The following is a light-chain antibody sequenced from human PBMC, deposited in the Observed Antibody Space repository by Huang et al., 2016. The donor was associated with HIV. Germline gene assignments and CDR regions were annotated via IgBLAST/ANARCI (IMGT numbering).Light chain of an antibody. CDR2: AAS. J-gene: IGKJ4*01. CDR1: QGIGSY. Sequence: IQLTQLPPSLSASVGDRVTLTCRASQGIGSYVAWYQQKPGKAPNRLIYAASTLQSGVPSRFSGGGSGRDFTLTISSLQPEDSATYYCQQLNSYPSLTFGRGTKVEIK. V-gene: IGKV1-9*01. CDR3: QQLNSYPSLT.